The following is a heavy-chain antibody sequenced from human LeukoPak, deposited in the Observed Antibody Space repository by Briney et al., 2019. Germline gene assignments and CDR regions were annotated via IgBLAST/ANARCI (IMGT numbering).Heavy chain of an antibody. CDR2: TYISGST. J-gene: IGHJ4*02. Sequence: SETLSLTCTVSGDSISGYQWNWIRRPPGKGLEWIGRTYISGSTNYNPSLQSRVTISVDQAREQFSLRLSSVTAADTAVYFCARGAPVAVAAFDYWGQGIMVTVSS. D-gene: IGHD2-15*01. CDR1: GDSISGYQ. V-gene: IGHV4-4*07. CDR3: ARGAPVAVAAFDY.